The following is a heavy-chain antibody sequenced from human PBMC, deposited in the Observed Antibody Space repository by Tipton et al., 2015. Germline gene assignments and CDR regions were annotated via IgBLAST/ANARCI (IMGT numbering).Heavy chain of an antibody. CDR1: GASIRSYK. V-gene: IGHV4-59*01. Sequence: TLSLTCTVSGASIRSYKWSWIRQPPGKGLEWIGYIHYGESTNYNPSLKSRVSISVDTSKSQFSLKLTSVIAEDTAVYYCARELDFGDQIFDSWGQGTLVTVSS. CDR3: ARELDFGDQIFDS. CDR2: IHYGEST. D-gene: IGHD4-17*01. J-gene: IGHJ4*02.